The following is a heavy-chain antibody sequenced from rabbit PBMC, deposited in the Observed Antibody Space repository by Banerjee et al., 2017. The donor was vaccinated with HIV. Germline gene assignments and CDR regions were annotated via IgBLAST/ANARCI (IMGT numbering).Heavy chain of an antibody. CDR1: GFSFSNRYV. CDR3: ARDPAGREDFNL. Sequence: QEQLEESGGGLVKPEGSLTLTCKASGFSFSNRYVMCWVRQAPGKGLEWIACINTSSGNTVYATWAKGRFTISKTSSTTVALQMTSLTAADTATYFCARDPAGREDFNLWGQGTLVTVS. D-gene: IGHD4-2*01. J-gene: IGHJ4*01. V-gene: IGHV1S45*01. CDR2: INTSSGNT.